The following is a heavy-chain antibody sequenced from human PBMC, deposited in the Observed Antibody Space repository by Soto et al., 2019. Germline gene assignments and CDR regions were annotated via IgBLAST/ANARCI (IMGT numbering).Heavy chain of an antibody. CDR2: INSKTDGGTT. V-gene: IGHV3-15*01. D-gene: IGHD2-21*02. CDR1: GFTFSNAW. J-gene: IGHJ5*02. Sequence: EVQLVESGGGLVKPGVSLRLSCAASGFTFSNAWMSWVRQAPGKGLEWVGRINSKTDGGTTDYAAPVKGRFTISRDDSKNTLYLQMNSLKTEDTAVYYCTTEIVVVTFSGWFDPWGQGTLVTVSS. CDR3: TTEIVVVTFSGWFDP.